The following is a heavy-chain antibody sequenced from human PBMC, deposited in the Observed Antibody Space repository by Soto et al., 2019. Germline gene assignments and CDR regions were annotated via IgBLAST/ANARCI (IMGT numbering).Heavy chain of an antibody. CDR1: GFTFSSYW. D-gene: IGHD2-2*01. CDR3: ARVVVPSAVGPEYFQH. J-gene: IGHJ1*01. Sequence: GGSLRLSCAASGFTFSSYWMSWVRQAPGKGLEWVANIKQDGSEKYYVDSVKGRFTISRDNAKNSLYLQMNSLRADDTAVYYCARVVVPSAVGPEYFQHWGQGTLVTVSS. CDR2: IKQDGSEK. V-gene: IGHV3-7*01.